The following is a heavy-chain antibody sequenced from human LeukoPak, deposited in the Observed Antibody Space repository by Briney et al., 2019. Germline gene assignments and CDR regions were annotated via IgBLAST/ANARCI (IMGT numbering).Heavy chain of an antibody. CDR3: AKDLHGEVPDYFDY. CDR1: GFMFSSYA. J-gene: IGHJ4*02. Sequence: GGSLRLSCAASGFMFSSYAMGWVRQAPGKGLEWVSGISGSGAITYYADSVKGRFSISRDNSKNTASLQVNSLRAEDTAVYYCAKDLHGEVPDYFDYWGQGALVTVSS. V-gene: IGHV3-23*01. D-gene: IGHD3-3*01. CDR2: ISGSGAIT.